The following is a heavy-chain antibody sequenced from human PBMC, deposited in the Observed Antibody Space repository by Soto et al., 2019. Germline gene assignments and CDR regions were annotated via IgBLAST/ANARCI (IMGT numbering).Heavy chain of an antibody. CDR3: ARMIAVAGTISRTISGFDY. CDR2: IDWDDDK. J-gene: IGHJ4*02. Sequence: SGPTLVNPTQTLTLTCTFSGFSLSTSGMCVSWIRQPPGKALEWLALIDWDDDKYYSTSLKTRLTISKDTSKNQVVLTMTNMDPVDTATYYCARMIAVAGTISRTISGFDYWGQGTLVTVSS. CDR1: GFSLSTSGMC. V-gene: IGHV2-70*01. D-gene: IGHD6-19*01.